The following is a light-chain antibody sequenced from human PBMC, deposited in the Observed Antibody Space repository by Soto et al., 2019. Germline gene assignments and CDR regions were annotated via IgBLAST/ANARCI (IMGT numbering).Light chain of an antibody. CDR3: QQANSFPLT. Sequence: DIQMTQSPSFVSASVGDRVTITCWASQDISSWLVWYQQKPGKAPKLLIHATSGLQSGVPSRFSGSGSGTDFTLTISNLQSEDFATYYCQQANSFPLTFGGGTRWIS. J-gene: IGKJ4*01. V-gene: IGKV1-12*01. CDR2: ATS. CDR1: QDISSW.